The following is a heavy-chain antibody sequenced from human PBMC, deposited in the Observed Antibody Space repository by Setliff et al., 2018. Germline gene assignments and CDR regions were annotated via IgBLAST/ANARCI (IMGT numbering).Heavy chain of an antibody. J-gene: IGHJ5*02. CDR3: ARAVSYYDFWSGYYSDGWFDP. V-gene: IGHV4-34*01. Sequence: SETLSLTCAVYGGSFTDHFWSWIRQPPGKGLEWIGEINHSGSTNYNPSLKSRVSISVDASKNQFSLKLTSVTAADMAVYYCARAVSYYDFWSGYYSDGWFDPWGQGTLVTVSS. D-gene: IGHD3-3*01. CDR2: INHSGST. CDR1: GGSFTDHF.